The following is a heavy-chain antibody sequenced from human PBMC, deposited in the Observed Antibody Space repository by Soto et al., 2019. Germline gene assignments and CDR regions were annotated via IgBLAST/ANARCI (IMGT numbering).Heavy chain of an antibody. J-gene: IGHJ6*02. CDR2: ISYDGSNK. CDR1: GFTFSSYA. CDR3: ARWYCSGGSCYYYYGMDV. Sequence: GGFLRLSCAASGFTFSSYAMHWVRQAPGKGLEWVAVISYDGSNKYYADSVKGRFTISRDNSKNTLYLQMNSLRAEDTAVYYCARWYCSGGSCYYYYGMDVWGQGTTVTVSS. V-gene: IGHV3-30*04. D-gene: IGHD2-15*01.